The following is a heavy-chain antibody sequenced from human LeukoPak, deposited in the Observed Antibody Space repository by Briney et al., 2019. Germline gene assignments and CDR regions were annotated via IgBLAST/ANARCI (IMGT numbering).Heavy chain of an antibody. CDR1: GFTFSSYA. V-gene: IGHV3-23*01. Sequence: GGFLRLYCAASGFTFSSYAMSWVRQAPGKGLEWVSAISGSGGSTYYADSVKGRFTISRDNSKNTLYLQMNSLRAEDTAVYYCAKGIVVVVAATPEYFQHWGQGTLVTVSS. CDR3: AKGIVVVVAATPEYFQH. CDR2: ISGSGGST. J-gene: IGHJ1*01. D-gene: IGHD2-15*01.